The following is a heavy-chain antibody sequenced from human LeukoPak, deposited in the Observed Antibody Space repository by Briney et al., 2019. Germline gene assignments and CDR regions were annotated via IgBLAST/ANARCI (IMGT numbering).Heavy chain of an antibody. CDR1: GASISSYY. CDR2: IYYSGST. CDR3: ARSTNNWYLS. V-gene: IGHV4-59*07. D-gene: IGHD1-20*01. J-gene: IGHJ4*02. Sequence: SDTLSLTCTVSGASISSYYWSWIRQPPGEGLEWIGYIYYSGSTKYNPSLNSRVTISVDTSKNQFSLKLSSVTAADTAVYYCARSTNNWYLSWGQGTLVTVSS.